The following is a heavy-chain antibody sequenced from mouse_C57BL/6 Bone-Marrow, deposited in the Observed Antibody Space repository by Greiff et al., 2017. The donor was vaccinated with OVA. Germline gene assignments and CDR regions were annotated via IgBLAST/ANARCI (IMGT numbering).Heavy chain of an antibody. CDR2: ISYDGSN. D-gene: IGHD2-3*01. Sequence: ESGPGLVKPSQSLSLTCSVTGYSITSGYYWNWIRQFPGNKLEWMGYISYDGSNNYNPSLKNRISITRDTSKNQFFLKLNSVTTEDTATYYCARDRGLLRYFDVWGTGTTVTVSS. J-gene: IGHJ1*03. CDR1: GYSITSGYY. CDR3: ARDRGLLRYFDV. V-gene: IGHV3-6*01.